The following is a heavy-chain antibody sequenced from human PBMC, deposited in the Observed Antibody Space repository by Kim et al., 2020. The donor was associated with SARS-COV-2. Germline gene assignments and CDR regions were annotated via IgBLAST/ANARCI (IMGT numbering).Heavy chain of an antibody. Sequence: SETLSLTCAVYGGSFSGYYWSWIRQPPGKGLEWIGEINHSGSTNYNPSLKSRVTISVDTSKNQFSLKLSSVTAADTAVYYCARGPRERGWFDPWGQGTLVTVSS. CDR2: INHSGST. J-gene: IGHJ5*02. CDR3: ARGPRERGWFDP. CDR1: GGSFSGYY. V-gene: IGHV4-34*01. D-gene: IGHD1-1*01.